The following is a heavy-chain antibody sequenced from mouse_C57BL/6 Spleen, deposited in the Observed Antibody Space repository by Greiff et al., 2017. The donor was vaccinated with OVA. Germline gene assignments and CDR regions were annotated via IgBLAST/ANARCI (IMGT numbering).Heavy chain of an antibody. Sequence: VQLQQSGPGLVQPSQRLSITCTVSGFSLTSYGVHWVRQSPGKGLEWLGVIWSGGSTDYNAAFISRLSISKDNSKSQVFFKMNSLQADDTAIYYCARFLLNYGSSYYYAMDYWGQGTSVTVSS. J-gene: IGHJ4*01. D-gene: IGHD1-1*01. CDR1: GFSLTSYG. V-gene: IGHV2-2*01. CDR3: ARFLLNYGSSYYYAMDY. CDR2: IWSGGST.